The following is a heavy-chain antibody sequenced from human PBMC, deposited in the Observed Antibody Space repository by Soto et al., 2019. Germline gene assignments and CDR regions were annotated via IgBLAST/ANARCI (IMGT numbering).Heavy chain of an antibody. J-gene: IGHJ6*02. CDR3: ARRGHYYGMDV. V-gene: IGHV5-51*01. CDR1: GYIFTSYW. CDR2: IYPGDSDT. Sequence: GESLKICCKGAGYIFTSYWIGWVLQMPGKGLEWMGIIYPGDSDTRYSPSFQGQVTISADKSISTAYLQWSSLKASDTAMYYCARRGHYYGMDVWGQGTTVTVSS.